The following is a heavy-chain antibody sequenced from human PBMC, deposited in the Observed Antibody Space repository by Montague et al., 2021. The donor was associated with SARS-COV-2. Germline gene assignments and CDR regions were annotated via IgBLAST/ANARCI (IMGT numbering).Heavy chain of an antibody. CDR3: AKNGGAHGLDV. J-gene: IGHJ6*02. V-gene: IGHV3-7*01. D-gene: IGHD4-23*01. CDR1: GFTFGNIW. CDR2: IKPDESEK. Sequence: SLRLSCAASGFTFGNIWMSWVRQAPGKGLEWVANIKPDESEKNYVDSVKGRFSISRDNAKNSLYLQMDNLRAEDTAIYYCAKNGGAHGLDVWGQGTPVSVSS.